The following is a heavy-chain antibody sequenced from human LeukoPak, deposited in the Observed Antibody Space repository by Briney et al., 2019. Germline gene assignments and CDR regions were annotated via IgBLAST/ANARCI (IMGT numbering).Heavy chain of an antibody. CDR2: IIPIFGTA. CDR3: ARVSRDGNGAFDI. J-gene: IGHJ3*02. D-gene: IGHD5-24*01. Sequence: ASVKVSCKASGYTFTSYGISWVRQAPGQGLEWMGGIIPIFGTANYAQKFQGRVTITADKSTSTAYMELSSLRSEDTAVYYCARVSRDGNGAFDIWGQGTMVTVSS. CDR1: GYTFTSYG. V-gene: IGHV1-69*06.